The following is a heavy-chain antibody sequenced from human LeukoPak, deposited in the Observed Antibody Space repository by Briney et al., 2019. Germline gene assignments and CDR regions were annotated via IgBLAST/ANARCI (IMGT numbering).Heavy chain of an antibody. J-gene: IGHJ6*03. V-gene: IGHV4-61*02. D-gene: IGHD2-21*02. CDR3: ARGVVTDDYYMDV. CDR1: GGSITSGRYY. Sequence: SETLSLTCSVSGGSITSGRYYWTWIRQPAGQGLEWIGRLYTNDNTNYDPSLESRVSISVDTSKSQFYLQLTSVTAADTAVYFCARGVVTDDYYMDVWGKGITVMASS. CDR2: LYTNDNT.